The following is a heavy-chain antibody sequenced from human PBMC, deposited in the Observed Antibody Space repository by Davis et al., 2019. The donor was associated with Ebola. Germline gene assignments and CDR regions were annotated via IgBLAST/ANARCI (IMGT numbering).Heavy chain of an antibody. CDR3: ARGSAGYSSGFDP. Sequence: PSETLSLTCNVSGASVRSHYWSWIRQPPGKGLEWIGYIYYSGSTNYNPSLKSRVTISVDTSKNQFSLKLSSVTAADTAVYYCARGSAGYSSGFDPWGQGTLVTVSS. V-gene: IGHV4-59*02. CDR2: IYYSGST. CDR1: GASVRSHY. J-gene: IGHJ5*02. D-gene: IGHD6-19*01.